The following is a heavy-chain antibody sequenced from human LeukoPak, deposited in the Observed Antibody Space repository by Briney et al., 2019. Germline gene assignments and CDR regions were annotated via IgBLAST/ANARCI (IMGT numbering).Heavy chain of an antibody. CDR2: INHSGST. Sequence: PSETLSLTCAVYGGSFSGCYWSWIRQPPGKGLEWIEEINHSGSTNYNPSLKSRVTISVDTSKNQFSLKLSSVTAADTAVYYCARKGKDSRYCSGGSCYVDYWGQGTLVTVSS. J-gene: IGHJ4*02. D-gene: IGHD2-15*01. CDR1: GGSFSGCY. CDR3: ARKGKDSRYCSGGSCYVDY. V-gene: IGHV4-34*01.